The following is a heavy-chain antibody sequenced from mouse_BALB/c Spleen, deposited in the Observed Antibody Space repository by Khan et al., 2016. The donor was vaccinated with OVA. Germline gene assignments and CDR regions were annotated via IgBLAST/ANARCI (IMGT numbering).Heavy chain of an antibody. CDR2: INPSTGYT. J-gene: IGHJ3*01. CDR1: GYSFSTYW. V-gene: IGHV1-7*01. CDR3: TRRGLYGIFPY. Sequence: VQLQESGAELAKPGASVKMSCQASGYSFSTYWMHWIKQRPGQGLEWIGYINPSTGYTEYNQIFKDKATLTADESSSTAFMQLSSLTYEDSADYYCTRRGLYGIFPYWGQGTLVTVSA. D-gene: IGHD2-1*01.